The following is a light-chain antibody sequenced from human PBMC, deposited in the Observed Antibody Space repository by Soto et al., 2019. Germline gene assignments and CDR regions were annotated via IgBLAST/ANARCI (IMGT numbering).Light chain of an antibody. CDR1: QSISSW. V-gene: IGKV1-5*03. J-gene: IGKJ2*01. CDR3: QQLGT. CDR2: KAS. Sequence: DIQMTQSPSTLSASVGDRVTITCRASQSISSWLAWYQQKPGKAPKLLIYKASSLESGVPSRFSGSGSGTEFTLTISSLQPDDFATYYCQQLGTFGQGTKVDIK.